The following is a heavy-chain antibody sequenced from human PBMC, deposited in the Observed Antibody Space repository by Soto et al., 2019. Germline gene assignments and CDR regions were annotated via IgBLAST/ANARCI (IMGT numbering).Heavy chain of an antibody. J-gene: IGHJ5*02. CDR2: IYSSGNT. CDR1: GGTISGYY. D-gene: IGHD3-3*01. CDR3: ARGQRFSDWFDP. Sequence: SETLSLTCIVSGGTISGYYWTWIRQPAGKGLEWIGRIYSSGNTKYNPSLQSRVTMSLDTSNNQFSLRLTSVTAADTAVYYCARGQRFSDWFDPWGQGTLVTVSS. V-gene: IGHV4-4*07.